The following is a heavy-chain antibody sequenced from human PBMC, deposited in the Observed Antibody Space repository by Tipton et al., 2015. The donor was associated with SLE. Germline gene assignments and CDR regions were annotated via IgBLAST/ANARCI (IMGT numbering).Heavy chain of an antibody. J-gene: IGHJ6*02. Sequence: GSLRLSCAASGFTFSDAWMNWVRQAPGKGLEWVSYISSSGSTIYYADSVKGRFTISRDNAKNSLYLQMNSLRAEDTAVYYCARRPTYYYDSSGYYYVGYYYYGMDVWGQGTTVTVSS. V-gene: IGHV3-11*04. D-gene: IGHD3-22*01. CDR2: ISSSGSTI. CDR1: GFTFSDAW. CDR3: ARRPTYYYDSSGYYYVGYYYYGMDV.